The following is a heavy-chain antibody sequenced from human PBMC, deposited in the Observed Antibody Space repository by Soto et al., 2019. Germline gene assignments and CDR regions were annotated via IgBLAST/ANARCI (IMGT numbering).Heavy chain of an antibody. Sequence: GSLRLSCAASGFTFSSYAMHWVRQAPGKGLEWVAVISYDGSNKYYADSVKGRFTISRDNSKNTLYLQMNSLRAEDTAVYYCARASGGGSCYRYWGQGTLVTVSS. V-gene: IGHV3-30-3*01. CDR2: ISYDGSNK. D-gene: IGHD2-15*01. J-gene: IGHJ4*02. CDR1: GFTFSSYA. CDR3: ARASGGGSCYRY.